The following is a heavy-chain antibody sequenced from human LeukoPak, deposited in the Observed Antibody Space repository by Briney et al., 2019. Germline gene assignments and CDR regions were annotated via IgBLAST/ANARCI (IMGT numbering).Heavy chain of an antibody. CDR2: INSDGRST. CDR1: EFSVGSNY. V-gene: IGHV3-74*01. D-gene: IGHD3-9*01. CDR3: VRGADTGYSSDS. Sequence: GGSLRLSCAASEFSVGSNYMTWVRQAPGKGLVWVSRINSDGRSTNYADSVKGRFSISRDNVENTLYLQMNSLRVEDTAVYYCVRGADTGYSSDSWGQGTLVTVSS. J-gene: IGHJ4*02.